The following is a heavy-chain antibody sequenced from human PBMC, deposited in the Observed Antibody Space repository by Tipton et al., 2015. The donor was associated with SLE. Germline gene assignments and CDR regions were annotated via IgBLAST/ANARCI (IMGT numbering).Heavy chain of an antibody. V-gene: IGHV4-4*02. J-gene: IGHJ6*02. CDR3: ARVPFDYSDSSGYYYGIDV. CDR1: GGSINSYNW. CDR2: MYNTGTT. D-gene: IGHD3-22*01. Sequence: TLSLTCAVSGGSINSYNWWTWVRQPPGKGLEWIGYMYNTGTTNYSPSLKSRVTISIDTSKRQFSLSLSSVTAADTAVYYCARVPFDYSDSSGYYYGIDVWGQGTTVTVSS.